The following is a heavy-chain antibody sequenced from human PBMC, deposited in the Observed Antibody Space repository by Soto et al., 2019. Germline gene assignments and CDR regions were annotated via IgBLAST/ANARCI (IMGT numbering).Heavy chain of an antibody. D-gene: IGHD6-13*01. CDR1: GFTLSTYW. CDR2: ISGSGGST. J-gene: IGHJ5*02. Sequence: GGSLRLSCAASGFTLSTYWMHWVRQAPGKGLEWVSAISGSGGSTYYADSVKGRFTISRDNSKNTLYLQMNSLRAEDTAVYYCAKDPTIYSSSWYRANWFDPWGQGTLVTVSS. CDR3: AKDPTIYSSSWYRANWFDP. V-gene: IGHV3-23*01.